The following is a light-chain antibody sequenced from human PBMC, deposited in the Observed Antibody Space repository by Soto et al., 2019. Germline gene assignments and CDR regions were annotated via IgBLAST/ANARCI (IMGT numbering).Light chain of an antibody. CDR1: SSDIGNYDR. CDR2: EDS. Sequence: QSALTQPASVSGSPGQSITISCTGTSSDIGNYDRVSWYQRHPGKAPKLMIFEDSRRPSGISNRFSGSKSGNTASLTISGLQAEDEADYYCCSYAGSNIFAVFGGGTKLTVL. J-gene: IGLJ2*01. V-gene: IGLV2-23*02. CDR3: CSYAGSNIFAV.